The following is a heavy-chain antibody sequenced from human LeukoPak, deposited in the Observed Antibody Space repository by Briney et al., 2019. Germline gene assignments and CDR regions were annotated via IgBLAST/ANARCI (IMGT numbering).Heavy chain of an antibody. D-gene: IGHD2-15*01. CDR2: IYHSGST. V-gene: IGHV4-38-2*02. CDR1: GYSISSGYY. CDR3: ARTNCSGGSCYSPGGWFDP. J-gene: IGHJ5*02. Sequence: SETLSLTCTVSGYSISSGYYWGWIRQPPGKGLEWIGSIYHSGSTHYNPSLKSRVTISVDTSSNQFSLKLSSVTAADTAVYYCARTNCSGGSCYSPGGWFDPWGQGTLVTVSS.